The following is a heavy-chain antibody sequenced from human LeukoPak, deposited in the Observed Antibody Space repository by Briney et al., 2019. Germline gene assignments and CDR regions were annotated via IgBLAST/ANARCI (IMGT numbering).Heavy chain of an antibody. V-gene: IGHV5-51*01. CDR1: GSSFTTYW. Sequence: GASLLISGMGSGSSFTTYWIGWVRHLPGKGLEWMGTIYPGDSDTRYSPSFQGQVTILADKSINTAYLQWSSLKAPDTAMYYCAGRRPSAEWFDPWGQGTLVIVSS. D-gene: IGHD6-25*01. CDR2: IYPGDSDT. J-gene: IGHJ5*02. CDR3: AGRRPSAEWFDP.